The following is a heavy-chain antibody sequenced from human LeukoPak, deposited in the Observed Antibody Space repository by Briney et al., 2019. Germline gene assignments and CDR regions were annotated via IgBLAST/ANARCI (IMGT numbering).Heavy chain of an antibody. CDR2: IIGSGAWA. CDR1: GLSFSNYA. J-gene: IGHJ6*03. D-gene: IGHD2-2*02. Sequence: GGSLRLSCAVSGLSFSNYAMMWLRQAPGKGLEWVSAIIGSGAWALYADSVKGRFTISRDNSKNTLYLQMNSLRAEDTAVYYCARGPPGSTSCYTYYYYYMDVWGKGTTVTVSS. CDR3: ARGPPGSTSCYTYYYYYMDV. V-gene: IGHV3-23*01.